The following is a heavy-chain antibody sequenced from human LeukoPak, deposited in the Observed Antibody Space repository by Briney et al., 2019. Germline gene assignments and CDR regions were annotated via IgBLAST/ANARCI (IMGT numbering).Heavy chain of an antibody. CDR1: GFTCSSYW. D-gene: IGHD6-19*01. V-gene: IGHV3-7*01. Sequence: GGSLRLSCAASGFTCSSYWMSWVRQAPGKGLEWVANIKQDGSEKYYVDSVKGRFTISRDNAKNSLYLQMNSLRAEDTAVYYCARDSSGWTYYFDYWGQGTLVTVSS. CDR3: ARDSSGWTYYFDY. J-gene: IGHJ4*02. CDR2: IKQDGSEK.